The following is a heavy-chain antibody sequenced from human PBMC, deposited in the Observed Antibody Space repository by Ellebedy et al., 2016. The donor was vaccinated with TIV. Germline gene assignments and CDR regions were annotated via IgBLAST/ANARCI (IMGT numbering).Heavy chain of an antibody. CDR1: GVPISSRNW. Sequence: MPSETLSLTCTVSGVPISSRNWWNWVRQSPEKGLEWIGEIHHRGNTKHNPSLGGRVTLEVDKSKNQISLMSTSVTAADTAVYYCARVYSSGWAVGYTMDVWGQGTTVTVSS. J-gene: IGHJ6*02. CDR3: ARVYSSGWAVGYTMDV. CDR2: IHHRGNT. D-gene: IGHD6-19*01. V-gene: IGHV4-4*02.